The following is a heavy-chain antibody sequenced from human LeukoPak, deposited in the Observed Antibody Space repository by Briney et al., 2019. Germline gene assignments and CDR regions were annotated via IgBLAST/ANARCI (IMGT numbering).Heavy chain of an antibody. CDR1: GFTFSSYW. V-gene: IGHV3-7*01. CDR2: IKQDGSEK. Sequence: PGGSLRLSCAASGFTFSSYWMNWVRQAPGKGLEWVANIKQDGSEKYYVDSVKGRFTISRDNAKNSLYLQMNFLRAEATAVYYCARGPEPLSVFGVGYWGQGILVTVSS. CDR3: ARGPEPLSVFGVGY. D-gene: IGHD3-3*01. J-gene: IGHJ4*02.